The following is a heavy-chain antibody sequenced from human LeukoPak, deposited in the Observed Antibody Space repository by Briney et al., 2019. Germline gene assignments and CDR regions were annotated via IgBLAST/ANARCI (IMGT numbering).Heavy chain of an antibody. V-gene: IGHV3-23*01. D-gene: IGHD3-9*01. J-gene: IGHJ4*02. CDR1: GFTFSSYA. CDR3: ARTLRYDYYFDY. Sequence: PGGSLRLSCAASGFTFSSYAMSWVRQAPGKGLEWVSAISGSGGSTYYADSVKGRFTISRDNSKNTLYLQMNSLRAEDTAVYYCARTLRYDYYFDYWGQGTLVTVSS. CDR2: ISGSGGST.